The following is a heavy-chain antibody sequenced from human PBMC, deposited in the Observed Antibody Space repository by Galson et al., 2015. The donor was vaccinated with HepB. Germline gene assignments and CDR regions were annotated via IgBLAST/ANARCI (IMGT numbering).Heavy chain of an antibody. V-gene: IGHV5-51*03. J-gene: IGHJ4*02. CDR2: IYPGDSDT. Sequence: QSGAEVKKPGESLKISCKGSGYSFTSYWIGWVRQMPGKGLEWMGIIYPGDSDTRYSPSFQGQVTISADKSISTAYLQWSSLKASDTAMYYCARRRPECSGGSCYYFDYWGQGTLVTVSS. CDR3: ARRRPECSGGSCYYFDY. D-gene: IGHD2-15*01. CDR1: GYSFTSYW.